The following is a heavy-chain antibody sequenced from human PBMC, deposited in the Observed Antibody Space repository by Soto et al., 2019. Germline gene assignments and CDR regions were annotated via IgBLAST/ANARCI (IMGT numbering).Heavy chain of an antibody. CDR2: INDGNGNT. Sequence: QVQLVQSVAEVKKPGASVKVSCKASGYTFTSYAMHWVRQAPGQRLEWMGWINDGNGNTKYSQKFEGRVTITRDTSASTADIELSSVRSKNTDVYYCAGGLNGYLHYFDYWGQGTLVTVSS. CDR1: GYTFTSYA. J-gene: IGHJ4*02. D-gene: IGHD5-18*01. CDR3: AGGLNGYLHYFDY. V-gene: IGHV1-3*01.